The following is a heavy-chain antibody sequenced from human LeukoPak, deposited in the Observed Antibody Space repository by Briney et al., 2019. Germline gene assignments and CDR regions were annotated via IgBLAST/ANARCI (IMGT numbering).Heavy chain of an antibody. CDR1: GGTFSSYA. V-gene: IGHV1-69*13. Sequence: SVKVSCKASGGTFSSYAISWVRQAPGQGLEWMGGIIPIFGTANYAQKFQGRVTITADESTSTAYMELSSLRSEDTAVYYCARDVPWDSSSSGGFDYWGQGTLVTVSS. D-gene: IGHD6-6*01. CDR2: IIPIFGTA. CDR3: ARDVPWDSSSSGGFDY. J-gene: IGHJ4*02.